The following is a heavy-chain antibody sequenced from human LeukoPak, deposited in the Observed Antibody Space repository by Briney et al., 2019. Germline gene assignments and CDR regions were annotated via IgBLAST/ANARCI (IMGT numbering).Heavy chain of an antibody. CDR2: IIPIFGTA. CDR1: GGTFSSYA. J-gene: IGHJ3*02. CDR3: AKAPDYGGTDAFDI. D-gene: IGHD4-23*01. Sequence: ASVKVPCKASGGTFSSYAISWVRQAPGQGLEWMGGIIPIFGTANYAQKFQGRVTITADESTSTAYMELSSLRSEDTAVYYCAKAPDYGGTDAFDIWGQGTMVTVSS. V-gene: IGHV1-69*01.